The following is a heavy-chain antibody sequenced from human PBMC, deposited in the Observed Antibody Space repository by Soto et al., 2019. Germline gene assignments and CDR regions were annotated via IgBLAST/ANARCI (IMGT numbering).Heavy chain of an antibody. J-gene: IGHJ4*02. CDR2: INRNSGST. CDR1: GYPFTTYG. D-gene: IGHD3-10*01. Sequence: ASVKVSCKTSGYPFTTYGVSWVRQAPGQGIEWMGWINRNSGSTNYAQKFQGRVNMTRDTSTSTAYMELSRLRSDDTAVYYCAREKDGTGTYTFDHWGQGSLVTVSS. CDR3: AREKDGTGTYTFDH. V-gene: IGHV1-18*01.